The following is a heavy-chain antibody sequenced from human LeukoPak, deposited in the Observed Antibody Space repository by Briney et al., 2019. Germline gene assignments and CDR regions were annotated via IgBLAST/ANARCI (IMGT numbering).Heavy chain of an antibody. D-gene: IGHD1-26*01. CDR2: ISYDGSNK. J-gene: IGHJ4*02. Sequence: GGSLRLSCAASGFTFSSYGMHWVRQAPGKGLEWVAVISYDGSNKYYADSVKGRFTISRDNSKNTLYLQMNSLRAEDTALYYCANVGATISFDSWGQGTLVTVSS. CDR3: ANVGATISFDS. V-gene: IGHV3-30*18. CDR1: GFTFSSYG.